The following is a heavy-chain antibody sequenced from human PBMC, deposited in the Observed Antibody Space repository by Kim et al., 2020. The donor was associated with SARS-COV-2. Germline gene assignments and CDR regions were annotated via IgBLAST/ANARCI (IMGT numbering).Heavy chain of an antibody. V-gene: IGHV3-21*01. CDR1: GFTFSSYS. CDR3: ARGQAAGYYGMDV. D-gene: IGHD2-15*01. J-gene: IGHJ6*02. Sequence: GGSLRLSCAASGFTFSSYSMNWVRQAPGKGLEWVSSISSSSSYIYYADSVKGRFTISRDNAKNSLYLQMNSLRAEDTAVYYCARGQAAGYYGMDVWGQGTTVTVSS. CDR2: ISSSSSYI.